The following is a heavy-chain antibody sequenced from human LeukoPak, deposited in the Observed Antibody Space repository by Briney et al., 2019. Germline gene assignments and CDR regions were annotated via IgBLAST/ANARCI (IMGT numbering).Heavy chain of an antibody. D-gene: IGHD3-22*01. V-gene: IGHV3-30-3*01. J-gene: IGHJ4*02. CDR3: ARGEYYSDTSSYFDY. CDR2: ISDDGSSK. Sequence: GGSLRLSCAASGFTFSNYAMHWVRQAPGKGLAWVAAISDDGSSKFYSDSVKGRFTISRDNSKNTLFVQMSSLRAEDTAVYYCARGEYYSDTSSYFDYWGQGTLVTVSS. CDR1: GFTFSNYA.